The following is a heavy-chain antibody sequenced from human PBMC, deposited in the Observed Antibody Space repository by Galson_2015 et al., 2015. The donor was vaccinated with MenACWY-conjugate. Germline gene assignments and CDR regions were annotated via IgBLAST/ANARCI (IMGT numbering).Heavy chain of an antibody. J-gene: IGHJ4*02. CDR3: SGWFTFDF. CDR1: GFSFSDCD. CDR2: IRYDGSNK. V-gene: IGHV3-30*02. Sequence: SLRLSCAASGFSFSDCDIHWVRQAPGEGLEWLSFIRYDGSNKYYTDSVKGRFTISRDNSKNTVYLQMNSLRPEDTAMYYCSGWFTFDFWGQGTLVTVSS. D-gene: IGHD6-19*01.